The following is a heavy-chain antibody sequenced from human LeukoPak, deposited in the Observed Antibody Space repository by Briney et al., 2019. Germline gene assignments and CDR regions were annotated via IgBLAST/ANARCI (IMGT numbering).Heavy chain of an antibody. CDR3: VKGRWFGELLS. Sequence: GGSLRLSCTASGFTFDDYAMYWVRQAPGKGLEWVSGISWNSGSIAYADSVKGRFTISRDNAKNSLYLQMDSLRAEDTALYYCVKGRWFGELLSWGQGTLVSVSS. V-gene: IGHV3-9*01. CDR1: GFTFDDYA. CDR2: ISWNSGSI. J-gene: IGHJ5*02. D-gene: IGHD3-10*01.